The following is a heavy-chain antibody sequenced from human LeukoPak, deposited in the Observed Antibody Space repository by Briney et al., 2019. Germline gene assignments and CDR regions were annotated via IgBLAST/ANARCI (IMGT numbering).Heavy chain of an antibody. J-gene: IGHJ4*02. D-gene: IGHD5-12*01. CDR2: IYHSGST. Sequence: SETLSLTCAVYGGSFSGYSWSWIRQPPGKGLEWIGYIYHSGSTYYNPSLKSRVTISVDRSKDQFSLKLSSVTAADTAVYYCARAGYSGYSFDYWGQGTLVTVSS. CDR3: ARAGYSGYSFDY. CDR1: GGSFSGYS. V-gene: IGHV4-30-2*01.